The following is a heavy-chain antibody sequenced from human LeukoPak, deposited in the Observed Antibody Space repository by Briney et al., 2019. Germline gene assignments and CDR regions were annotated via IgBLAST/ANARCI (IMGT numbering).Heavy chain of an antibody. Sequence: GGSLRLSCAASGFTFSSYAMSWVRQAPGKGLEWVSDISGSGDNTYYADSVKGRFTISRDNSKNTLYLQMNSLGAEDTAVYYCAKARIPSGNGYYSDWGQGTLVTVSS. V-gene: IGHV3-23*01. D-gene: IGHD3-22*01. CDR3: AKARIPSGNGYYSD. J-gene: IGHJ4*02. CDR1: GFTFSSYA. CDR2: ISGSGDNT.